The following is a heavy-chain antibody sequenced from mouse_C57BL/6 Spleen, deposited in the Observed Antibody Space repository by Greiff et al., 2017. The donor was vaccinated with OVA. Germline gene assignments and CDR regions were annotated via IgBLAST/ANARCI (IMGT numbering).Heavy chain of an antibody. CDR3: ARGTGHWYFDV. CDR1: GYTFPSYW. Sequence: QVQLQQPGAELVKPGASVKMSCKASGYTFPSYWITWVKQRPGQGLEWIGDIYPGSGSTNYNEKFKSKATLTVDTSSSAAYRQLSSLSSEDSAVYYCARGTGHWYFDVWGTGTTVTVSS. V-gene: IGHV1-55*01. D-gene: IGHD4-1*01. CDR2: IYPGSGST. J-gene: IGHJ1*03.